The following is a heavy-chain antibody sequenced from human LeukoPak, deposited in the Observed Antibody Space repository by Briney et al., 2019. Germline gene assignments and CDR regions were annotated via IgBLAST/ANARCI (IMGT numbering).Heavy chain of an antibody. Sequence: PSETLSLTCTVSGYSITSYYWSWIRQPPGKGLEWIGYIFYSGNTDYNPSLESRVTISVDTSKNQFSLKLDSVTAADTAVYYCARVFRRDGFFDYWGQGTLVTVSS. CDR2: IFYSGNT. D-gene: IGHD5-24*01. CDR1: GYSITSYY. J-gene: IGHJ4*02. CDR3: ARVFRRDGFFDY. V-gene: IGHV4-59*01.